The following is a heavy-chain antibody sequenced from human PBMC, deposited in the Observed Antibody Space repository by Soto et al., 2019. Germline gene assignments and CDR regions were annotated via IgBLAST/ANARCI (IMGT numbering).Heavy chain of an antibody. CDR3: ARDPIRDGYNNGLDY. Sequence: ASVKVSCKASGYSFSSYYMHWVRQAPGQGLEWMGVINPVGGSTNFAQKFQGRVTMTRDTSTSTVYMGLSSLRSEDTAVYYCARDPIRDGYNNGLDYWGQGTLVTVSS. CDR1: GYSFSSYY. J-gene: IGHJ4*02. CDR2: INPVGGST. V-gene: IGHV1-46*01. D-gene: IGHD4-4*01.